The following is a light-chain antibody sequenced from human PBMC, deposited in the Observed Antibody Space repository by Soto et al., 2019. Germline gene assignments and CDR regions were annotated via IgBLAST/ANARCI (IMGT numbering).Light chain of an antibody. V-gene: IGKV3-20*01. CDR1: QSVRSTF. CDR2: GAS. J-gene: IGKJ2*01. CDR3: QQYDTSPPTYT. Sequence: EVVLTQSPGTLSLSPGERVTLSCRTSQSVRSTFLAWYQQKPGQAPRPLIYGASTRATGIPDRFSGSGSVTDFTLTISRLEPADFAVYYCQQYDTSPPTYTFGQGTKLEIK.